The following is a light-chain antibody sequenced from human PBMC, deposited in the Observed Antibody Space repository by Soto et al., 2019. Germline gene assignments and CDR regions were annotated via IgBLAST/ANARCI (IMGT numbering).Light chain of an antibody. CDR1: QSVSSN. CDR3: QQYNNLPRT. CDR2: GAS. J-gene: IGKJ1*01. V-gene: IGKV3-15*01. Sequence: EIVMTQSPATLSVSPGERATLSCRASQSVSSNLAWYQQKPGQAPRLLIYGASTRATGIPARFSGSGSGTEFTLTISSLQSEDFAVYYCQQYNNLPRTFGQGTKVELK.